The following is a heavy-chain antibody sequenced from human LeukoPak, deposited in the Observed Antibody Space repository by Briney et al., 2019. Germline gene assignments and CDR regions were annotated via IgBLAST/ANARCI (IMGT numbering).Heavy chain of an antibody. CDR1: GGSISRSSYY. Sequence: ESSETLSLTCTVSGGSISRSSYYWGWIRQPPGKGLEWIGSIYYSGTTYSNPSLKSRVTISVDTSKNQFSLKLRSVTAADTAVYYCARQNDRSHDYWGQGTLVTVSS. J-gene: IGHJ4*02. D-gene: IGHD1-1*01. V-gene: IGHV4-39*01. CDR3: ARQNDRSHDY. CDR2: IYYSGTT.